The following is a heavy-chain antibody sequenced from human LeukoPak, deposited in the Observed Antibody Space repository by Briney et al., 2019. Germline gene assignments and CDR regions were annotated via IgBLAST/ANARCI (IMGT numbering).Heavy chain of an antibody. Sequence: SETLSLTCTVSGGSISSSSYYWGWIRQPPGKGLEWIGSIYYSGSTYYNPSLKSRVTISVDTSKNQFSLKLSSVTAADTAVYYCARSPDYYGSSSDWFDPWGQGTLVTVSS. CDR2: IYYSGST. V-gene: IGHV4-39*01. D-gene: IGHD3-22*01. CDR3: ARSPDYYGSSSDWFDP. J-gene: IGHJ5*02. CDR1: GGSISSSSYY.